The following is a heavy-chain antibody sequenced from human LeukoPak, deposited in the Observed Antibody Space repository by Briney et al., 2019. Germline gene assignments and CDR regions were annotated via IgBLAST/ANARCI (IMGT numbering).Heavy chain of an antibody. CDR1: GYSFTSYW. CDR3: ARGWLDVEDPGNY. J-gene: IGHJ4*02. Sequence: GESLQISCKGSGYSFTSYWIGWVRQMPGKGPEWMGIIYPGDSDTRYSPSFQGQVTISADKSISTAYLQWSSLKASDTAMYYCARGWLDVEDPGNYWGQGTLVTVSS. V-gene: IGHV5-51*01. CDR2: IYPGDSDT. D-gene: IGHD3-10*01.